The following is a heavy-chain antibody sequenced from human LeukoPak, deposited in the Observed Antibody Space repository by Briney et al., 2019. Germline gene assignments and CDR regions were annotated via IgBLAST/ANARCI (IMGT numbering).Heavy chain of an antibody. D-gene: IGHD3-22*01. V-gene: IGHV4-34*01. CDR1: GGSFSGYY. CDR3: ARAPVYYDSSGIDAFDI. Sequence: PSETLSLTCAVYGGSFSGYYWSWIRQPPGKGLEWIGEINHSGSTNYNPSLKSRVTISVDTSKNQFSLKLSSVTAADTAVYYCARAPVYYDSSGIDAFDIWGQGTMVTVSS. J-gene: IGHJ3*02. CDR2: INHSGST.